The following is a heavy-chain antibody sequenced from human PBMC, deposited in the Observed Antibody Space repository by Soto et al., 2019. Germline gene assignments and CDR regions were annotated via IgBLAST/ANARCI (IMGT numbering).Heavy chain of an antibody. CDR2: ISGGGETT. J-gene: IGHJ4*02. D-gene: IGHD3-10*01. Sequence: EVQLLESGGGLVQPGGSLRLSCAASGFTFSSYAMWWVRQAPGKGLECVSAISGGGETTYYADSVKGRFTISRDNSKNTLYRQMNSLRAEDTAVYYCAFNSGSGSYYFDSWGQGTLVNVSS. CDR3: AFNSGSGSYYFDS. CDR1: GFTFSSYA. V-gene: IGHV3-23*01.